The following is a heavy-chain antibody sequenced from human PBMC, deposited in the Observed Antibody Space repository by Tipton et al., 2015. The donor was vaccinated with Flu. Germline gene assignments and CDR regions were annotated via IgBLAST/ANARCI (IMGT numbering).Heavy chain of an antibody. CDR2: IYPADSDA. J-gene: IGHJ5*01. D-gene: IGHD3-10*01. CDR1: GYSFTTNW. CDR3: ARDPTGHYGFGGVRWFDS. V-gene: IGHV5-51*01. Sequence: QLVQSGAEVKMPGESLKISCQASGYSFTTNWIAWVRQRPGKGLEWMAIIYPADSDARYSPSFQGQVTISADKSISTAYLQWSSLEASDSGMYYCARDPTGHYGFGGVRWFDSWGQGTLVTVSS.